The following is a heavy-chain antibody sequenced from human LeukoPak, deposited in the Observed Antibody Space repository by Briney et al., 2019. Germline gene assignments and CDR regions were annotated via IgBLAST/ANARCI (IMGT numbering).Heavy chain of an antibody. CDR1: GGSISSYY. CDR3: ARSKSPHERYAFDP. CDR2: IYYSGST. V-gene: IGHV4-59*01. D-gene: IGHD1-1*01. Sequence: SETLSLTCTVSGGSISSYYWSWIRQPPGKGLEWIGYIYYSGSTNYNPSLKSRVTISVDTSKNQFSLKLSSVTAADTAVYYCARSKSPHERYAFDPWGQGTLVTVSS. J-gene: IGHJ5*02.